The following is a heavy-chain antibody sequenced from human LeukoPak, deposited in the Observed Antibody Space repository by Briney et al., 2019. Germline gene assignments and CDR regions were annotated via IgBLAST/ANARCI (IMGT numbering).Heavy chain of an antibody. CDR2: INPNSGGT. J-gene: IGHJ5*02. D-gene: IGHD2-15*01. V-gene: IGHV1-2*02. CDR3: ARWGSGGSCYSFDWFDP. Sequence: GASVKVSCKASGYTFTGYYMHWVRQAPGQGLEWMGWINPNSGGTNYAQKFQGRVTMTRDTSISTAYMELSRLRSDATAVYYCARWGSGGSCYSFDWFDPWGKGTLVTVFS. CDR1: GYTFTGYY.